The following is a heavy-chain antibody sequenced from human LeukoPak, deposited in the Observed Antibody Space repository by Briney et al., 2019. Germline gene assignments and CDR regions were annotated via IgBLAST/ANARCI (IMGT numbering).Heavy chain of an antibody. Sequence: PSETLSLTCTVSGGSISSGSYYWSWIRQPAGKGLEWIGRIYTSGSTNYNPSLKSRVTISVDTSKNQFSLKLSSVTAADTAVYYCARGKGSSSYYYYYMDVWGKGTTVTISS. V-gene: IGHV4-61*02. CDR1: GGSISSGSYY. CDR2: IYTSGST. CDR3: ARGKGSSSYYYYYMDV. D-gene: IGHD6-13*01. J-gene: IGHJ6*03.